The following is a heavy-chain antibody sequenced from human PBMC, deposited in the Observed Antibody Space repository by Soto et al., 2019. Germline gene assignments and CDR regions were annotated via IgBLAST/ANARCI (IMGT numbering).Heavy chain of an antibody. CDR3: AREISPKFFTFIDX. CDR2: INPNSGGT. J-gene: IGHJ4*02. Sequence: ASVKVSCKASGYTFTGYYMHWVRQAPGQGLEWMGWINPNSGGTNYAQKFQGRVTMTRDTSISTAYMELSRLRSYDTAVYYCAREISPKFFTFIDXWGQGTLVTVSX. D-gene: IGHD3-3*01. CDR1: GYTFTGYY. V-gene: IGHV1-2*02.